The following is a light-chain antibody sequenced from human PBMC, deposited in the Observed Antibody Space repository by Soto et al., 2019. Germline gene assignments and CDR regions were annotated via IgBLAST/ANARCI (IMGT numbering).Light chain of an antibody. Sequence: EIVLTQSPATLSLSPGERATLSCRASQSVSSYLAWYQQKPGQAPRLLIYDASNRATGIPARFSGSGSGTDCTLTISSLEPEDFAVYYCQQRSVGGGFTFGPGTKVDIK. CDR1: QSVSSY. V-gene: IGKV3-11*01. CDR3: QQRSVGGGFT. J-gene: IGKJ3*01. CDR2: DAS.